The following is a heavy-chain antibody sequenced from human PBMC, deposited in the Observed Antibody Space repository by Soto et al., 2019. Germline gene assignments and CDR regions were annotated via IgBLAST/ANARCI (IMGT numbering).Heavy chain of an antibody. CDR2: INHSGST. CDR3: ASLPRGVVVVAATHYYYGMDV. CDR1: GGSFSGYY. Sequence: PSETLSLTCAVYGGSFSGYYWSWIRQPPGKRLEWIGEINHSGSTNYNPSLKSRVTISVDTSKNQFSLKLSSVTAADTAVYYCASLPRGVVVVAATHYYYGMDVWGQGTTVTVS. V-gene: IGHV4-34*01. J-gene: IGHJ6*02. D-gene: IGHD2-15*01.